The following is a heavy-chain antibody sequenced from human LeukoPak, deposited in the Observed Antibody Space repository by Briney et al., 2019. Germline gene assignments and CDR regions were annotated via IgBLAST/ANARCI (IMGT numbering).Heavy chain of an antibody. CDR2: IWYDGSNK. J-gene: IGHJ6*03. Sequence: GGSLRLSCAASGFTFSSYGMHWVRQAPGRGLEWVAVIWYDGSNKYYADSVKGRFTISRDNSKNTLYLQMNSLRAEDTAVYYCAKSWRGYGSGSSRYYYYYMDVWGKGTTVTVSS. CDR1: GFTFSSYG. V-gene: IGHV3-33*06. D-gene: IGHD3-10*01. CDR3: AKSWRGYGSGSSRYYYYYMDV.